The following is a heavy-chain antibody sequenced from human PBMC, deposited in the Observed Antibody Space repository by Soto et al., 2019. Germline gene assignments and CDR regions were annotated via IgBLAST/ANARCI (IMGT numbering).Heavy chain of an antibody. CDR1: GGSISSYY. CDR2: IYYSGST. CDR3: ASYQQSYAFDI. J-gene: IGHJ3*02. Sequence: PSETLSLTCTVSGGSISSYYWNWIRQPPGKGLEWIGYIYYSGSTNYNPSLKSRVTISVDTSKNQFSLKLSSVTAADTAVYYCASYQQSYAFDIWGQGTMVTVS. V-gene: IGHV4-59*12. D-gene: IGHD2-2*01.